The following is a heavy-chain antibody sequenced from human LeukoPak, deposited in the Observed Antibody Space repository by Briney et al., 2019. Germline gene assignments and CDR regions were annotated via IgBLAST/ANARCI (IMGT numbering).Heavy chain of an antibody. Sequence: GGSLRLSCAAAGFTFSSYEMNWVRQAPGKGLEWVSYISSSGRTIYHADSVKGRFTVSRDNTKNSLYLQMNSLRAEDTAVYYCARETYDYVWGNYRLKGHFDYWGQGTLVTVSS. J-gene: IGHJ4*02. V-gene: IGHV3-48*03. CDR3: ARETYDYVWGNYRLKGHFDY. CDR2: ISSSGRTI. CDR1: GFTFSSYE. D-gene: IGHD3-16*02.